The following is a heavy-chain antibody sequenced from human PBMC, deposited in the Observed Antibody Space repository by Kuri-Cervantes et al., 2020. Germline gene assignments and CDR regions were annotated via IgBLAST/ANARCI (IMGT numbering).Heavy chain of an antibody. CDR3: TTGDYYYYYGMDV. CDR1: GFTFSNAW. Sequence: LSLTCAASGFTFSNAWMSWVRQAPGKGLEWVGRIKSKTDGGTTDYAAPVKGRFTISRDDSKNTPYLQMNSLKTEDTAVYYCTTGDYYYYYGMDVWGQGTTVTVSS. CDR2: IKSKTDGGTT. V-gene: IGHV3-15*01. J-gene: IGHJ6*02.